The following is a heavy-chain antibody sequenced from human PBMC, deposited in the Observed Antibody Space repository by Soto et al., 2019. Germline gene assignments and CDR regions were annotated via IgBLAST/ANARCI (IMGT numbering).Heavy chain of an antibody. Sequence: GGSLRLSCAASGFTFSTYGMHWVRQAPGKGLEWVALIAYDGSNKYYADSVKGRFTISRDNSKNTLYLQMNSLRAEDTAVYYCAKGAYDYGTSSLAFDFWGQGTMVTVSS. CDR3: AKGAYDYGTSSLAFDF. CDR1: GFTFSTYG. V-gene: IGHV3-30*18. CDR2: IAYDGSNK. D-gene: IGHD6-6*01. J-gene: IGHJ3*01.